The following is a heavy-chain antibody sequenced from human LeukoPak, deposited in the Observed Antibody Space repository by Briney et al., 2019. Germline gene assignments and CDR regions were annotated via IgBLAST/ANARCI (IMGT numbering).Heavy chain of an antibody. V-gene: IGHV3-11*03. D-gene: IGHD5-18*01. J-gene: IGHJ4*02. CDR3: ARSSGSSYENFDY. CDR2: ISGSGSYT. Sequence: GGSLRLSCAASGFTLSDCSMSWVRQAPGKGLEWVSYISGSGSYTNYADSVKGRFTISRDNSKNTLYLQMNSLRAEDTAVYYCARSSGSSYENFDYWGQGNLVTVSS. CDR1: GFTLSDCS.